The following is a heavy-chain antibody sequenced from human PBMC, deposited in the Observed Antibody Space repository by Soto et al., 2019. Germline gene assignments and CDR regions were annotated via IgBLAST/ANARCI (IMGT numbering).Heavy chain of an antibody. CDR3: ARTRIAVAVSLDY. V-gene: IGHV4-59*01. D-gene: IGHD6-19*01. CDR1: GGSISSYY. CDR2: IYYSGST. J-gene: IGHJ4*02. Sequence: QVQLQESGPGLVKPSETLSLTCTVSGGSISSYYWSWIRQPPGKGLEWIGYIYYSGSTNYNPSLKRRVTISVDTSKNQFSLKLSSVTAADTAVYYCARTRIAVAVSLDYWGQGTLVTVSS.